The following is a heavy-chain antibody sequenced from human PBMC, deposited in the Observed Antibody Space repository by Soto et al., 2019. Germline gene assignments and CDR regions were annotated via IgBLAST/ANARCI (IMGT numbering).Heavy chain of an antibody. Sequence: QVHLVQTGAEVKKPGASVQVSCKGSGYAFTTYGIPWVRQAPGQGSEWMGWISAHNGNTNYAQKLEGRVTATRDTASSTDYTELRRLRSEEAAVQYCASGRNGDYWGHGALVPAAS. CDR2: ISAHNGNT. CDR1: GYAFTTYG. D-gene: IGHD1-26*01. J-gene: IGHJ4*01. V-gene: IGHV1-18*01. CDR3: ASGRNGDY.